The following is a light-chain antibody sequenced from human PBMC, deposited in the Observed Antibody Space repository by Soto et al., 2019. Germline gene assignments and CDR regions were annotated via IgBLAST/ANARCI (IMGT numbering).Light chain of an antibody. V-gene: IGKV1-9*01. J-gene: IGKJ4*01. CDR2: AGT. Sequence: IQLTQSPSSLSASVGDRVTITCRASQDINRYLAWSQQKPGKAPNLLIYAGTSLQSGVPSRFSGSGSGTEFTLTISSLQPEDFATYYCQQLHVYPSTFGGGTKVE. CDR1: QDINRY. CDR3: QQLHVYPST.